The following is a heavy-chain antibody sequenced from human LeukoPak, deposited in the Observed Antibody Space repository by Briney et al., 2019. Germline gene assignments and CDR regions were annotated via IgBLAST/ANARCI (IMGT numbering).Heavy chain of an antibody. V-gene: IGHV4-59*11. CDR2: VFSGGNT. J-gene: IGHJ4*02. CDR1: GGSINSHY. D-gene: IGHD6-13*01. CDR3: ATRPAGSTWYGVFDY. Sequence: SETLSLTCSVSGGSINSHYWSWIRQPPGKGLEWIGYVFSGGNTNYNPSLKSRVTMSVDTSRDQFSLRLSSVTAADTAIYYCATRPAGSTWYGVFDYWSQGTLVTVSS.